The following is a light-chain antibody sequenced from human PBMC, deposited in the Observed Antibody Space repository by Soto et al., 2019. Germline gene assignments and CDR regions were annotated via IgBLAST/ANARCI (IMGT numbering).Light chain of an antibody. CDR1: SSDVGGYNY. Sequence: QSALTQPASVSGSPGQSITISCTGTSSDVGGYNYVSWYQQHPGKAPKLMIYDVSNRPSGVSNRFSGSKSGNTASLTISGLQADDEADYYCSSYTSTLYVFGTGTKVTVL. J-gene: IGLJ1*01. CDR2: DVS. CDR3: SSYTSTLYV. V-gene: IGLV2-14*01.